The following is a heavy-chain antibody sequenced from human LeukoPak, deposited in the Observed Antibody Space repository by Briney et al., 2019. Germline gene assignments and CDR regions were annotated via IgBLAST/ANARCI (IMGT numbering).Heavy chain of an antibody. Sequence: GGSLRLSCVASGLNFDDSAMHWVRQAPGKGLEWVSLISADGGSTFSADSVKGRFSISRDNSKNYLCLQMNSLRSEDTAMYYCAKESGKFDYWGQGTLVAVSS. J-gene: IGHJ4*02. CDR3: AKESGKFDY. CDR1: GLNFDDSA. V-gene: IGHV3-43*02. CDR2: ISADGGST.